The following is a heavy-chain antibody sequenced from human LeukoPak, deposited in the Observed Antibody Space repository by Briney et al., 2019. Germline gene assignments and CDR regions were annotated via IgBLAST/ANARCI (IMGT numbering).Heavy chain of an antibody. D-gene: IGHD6-13*01. CDR2: IIPILGIA. V-gene: IGHV1-69*04. CDR3: AREVFAAAGTVY. J-gene: IGHJ4*02. Sequence: SVKVSCTASGGTFSSYAISWVRQAPGQGLEWMGRIIPILGIANYAQKFQGRVTITADKSTSTAYMELSSLRSEDTAVYYCAREVFAAAGTVYWGQGTLVTVSS. CDR1: GGTFSSYA.